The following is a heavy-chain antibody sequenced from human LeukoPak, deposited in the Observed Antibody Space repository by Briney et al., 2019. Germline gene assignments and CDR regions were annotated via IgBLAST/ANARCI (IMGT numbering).Heavy chain of an antibody. CDR1: GGPIRSYY. CDR3: ARHVPPGGWPPKYSSCYYMDV. D-gene: IGHD6-19*01. CDR2: IYTSGST. V-gene: IGHV4-4*08. Sequence: SETLSLTFTVSGGPIRSYYWSWIRQPPGKGPEVIGYIYTSGSTHYNPSLKSRGTISVETSKNQFSLKLSSVTAADTAVYYCARHVPPGGWPPKYSSCYYMDVWGKGTMVTVSS. J-gene: IGHJ6*03.